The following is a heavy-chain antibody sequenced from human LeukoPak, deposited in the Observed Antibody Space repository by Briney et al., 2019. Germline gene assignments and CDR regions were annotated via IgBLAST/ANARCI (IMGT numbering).Heavy chain of an antibody. J-gene: IGHJ4*02. CDR1: GYTLTELS. D-gene: IGHD2-21*01. V-gene: IGHV1-24*01. CDR3: ATDLSYCGGDCYSDY. Sequence: ASVKVACKVSGYTLTELSMHWVRQAPGNGLEWMGGFDPEDGETIYAQKFQGRVTMTEDTSTDTAYMELSSLRSEDTAVYYCATDLSYCGGDCYSDYWGQGTLVTVSS. CDR2: FDPEDGET.